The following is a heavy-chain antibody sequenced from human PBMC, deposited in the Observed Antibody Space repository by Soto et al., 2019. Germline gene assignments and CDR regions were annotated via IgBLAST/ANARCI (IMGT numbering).Heavy chain of an antibody. CDR3: ARRKRQPGYGDYVDY. Sequence: PEETLSLTCTVSGGSISSSSYYWGWIRQPPGKGLEWIGYVYYSGTTNYNPSLKSRVTISVDTSKNQFSLKLSSVTAADTAVYYCARRKRQPGYGDYVDYWGQGTLVTVSS. D-gene: IGHD4-17*01. J-gene: IGHJ4*02. CDR2: VYYSGTT. V-gene: IGHV4-61*05. CDR1: GGSISSSSYY.